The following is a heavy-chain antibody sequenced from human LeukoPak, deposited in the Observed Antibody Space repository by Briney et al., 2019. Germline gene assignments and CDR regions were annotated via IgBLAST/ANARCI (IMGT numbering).Heavy chain of an antibody. J-gene: IGHJ3*02. CDR1: GGSISSGDYY. V-gene: IGHV4-30-4*01. Sequence: PSETLSLTCTVSGGSISSGDYYWSWIRQPPGKGLEWIGYIYYSGGTYYNPSLKSRVTISVDTSKNQFSLKLSSVTAADTAVYYCAKLSVGILFHAFDIWGQGTMVTVSS. D-gene: IGHD2-15*01. CDR3: AKLSVGILFHAFDI. CDR2: IYYSGGT.